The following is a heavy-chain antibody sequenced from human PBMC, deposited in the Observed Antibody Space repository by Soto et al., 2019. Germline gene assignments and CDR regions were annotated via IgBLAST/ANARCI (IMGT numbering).Heavy chain of an antibody. D-gene: IGHD6-25*01. CDR3: VREGDSGFFS. CDR2: TKQDESEK. V-gene: IGHV3-7*01. J-gene: IGHJ5*02. Sequence: EVQLVESGGGLVQPGGSLRLSCATSGFTFGDYWMSWVRQAPGKRLEWVANTKQDESEKYYVGSVKGRFTISRDNAKNLLYLQMDSLRAEDTAVYFCVREGDSGFFSWGQGTLVTVSS. CDR1: GFTFGDYW.